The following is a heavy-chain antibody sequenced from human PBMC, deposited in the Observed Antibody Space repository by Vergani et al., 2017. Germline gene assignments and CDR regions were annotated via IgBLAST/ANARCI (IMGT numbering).Heavy chain of an antibody. CDR1: GGSFSGYF. CDR2: ISDSGST. Sequence: QVQLQQWGAGLLKPSETLSLTCAVYGGSFSGYFWSWIRQSPGKGLEWIGEISDSGSTNYNPSLKSRVTISVDTSKNQFSLKLNSVTAADTAVYYCARGFRVLRYCDWSPIPNWFDPWGQGTLVTVSS. J-gene: IGHJ5*02. D-gene: IGHD3-9*01. CDR3: ARGFRVLRYCDWSPIPNWFDP. V-gene: IGHV4-34*01.